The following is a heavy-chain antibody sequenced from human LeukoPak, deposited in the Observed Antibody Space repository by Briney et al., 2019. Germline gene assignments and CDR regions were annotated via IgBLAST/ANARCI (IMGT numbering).Heavy chain of an antibody. CDR1: GGTFSSYA. V-gene: IGHV1-69*13. J-gene: IGHJ6*02. CDR3: ARGDKQWLSYYYYGMDV. D-gene: IGHD6-19*01. Sequence: SVKVSCKASGGTFSSYAISWVRQAPGQGLEWMGGIIPIFGTASYAQKFQGRVTITADESTSTAYMELSSLRSEDTAVYYCARGDKQWLSYYYYGMDVWGQGTTVTVSS. CDR2: IIPIFGTA.